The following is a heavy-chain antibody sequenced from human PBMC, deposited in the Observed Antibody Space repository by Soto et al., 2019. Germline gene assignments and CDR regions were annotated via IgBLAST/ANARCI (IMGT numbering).Heavy chain of an antibody. V-gene: IGHV4-31*03. D-gene: IGHD6-6*01. Sequence: TLSLTCTVSGGSISTGGYYWTWIRQHPGKGLEWIGNIHYSGTTYYSPSLKSRVSISLDTSKNHFSLNLNSLTAADTAVYYCARADEYSSSCLSYWGQGTLVTVSS. J-gene: IGHJ4*02. CDR3: ARADEYSSSCLSY. CDR1: GGSISTGGYY. CDR2: IHYSGTT.